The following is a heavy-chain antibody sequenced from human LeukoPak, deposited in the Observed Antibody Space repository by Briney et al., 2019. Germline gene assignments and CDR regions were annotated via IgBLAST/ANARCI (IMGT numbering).Heavy chain of an antibody. V-gene: IGHV3-53*01. Sequence: PGGSLRLSCAASGFTVSTNYMSWVRQAPGKGLEWVSVIYSSSRTHYADSARGGRTYYADSVKGRFTISRDNSKNTLYLQMNSLRAEDTAVYYCARVYYGSGSLHYYYYYMDVWGKGTTVTISS. CDR2: IYSSSRTHYADSARGGRT. CDR3: ARVYYGSGSLHYYYYYMDV. J-gene: IGHJ6*03. D-gene: IGHD3-10*01. CDR1: GFTVSTNY.